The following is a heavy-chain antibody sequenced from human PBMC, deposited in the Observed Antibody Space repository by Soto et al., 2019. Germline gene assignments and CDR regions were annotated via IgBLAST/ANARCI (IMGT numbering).Heavy chain of an antibody. CDR1: GFSLSPYW. CDR2: LSSDGFGA. Sequence: PGGSLRLSCAASGFSLSPYWMHWVRQVPGRGLEWVARLSSDGFGAAYADSVKGRFFISRDIARNTLSLQMNSLRADDTAVYYCVRDLGVPDYWGRGTSVTVS. V-gene: IGHV3-74*03. D-gene: IGHD3-16*01. J-gene: IGHJ4*02. CDR3: VRDLGVPDY.